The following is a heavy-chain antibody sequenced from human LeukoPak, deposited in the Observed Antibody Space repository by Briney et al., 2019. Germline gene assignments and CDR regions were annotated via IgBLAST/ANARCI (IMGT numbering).Heavy chain of an antibody. D-gene: IGHD3-3*01. Sequence: ASVKVSCKVSGYALTELSMHWVRQAPGKGLEWMGGFDPEDGETIYAQKFQGRVTMTEDTSTDTAYMELSSLRSEDTAVYYCATVKPYDFWRGATHLINWFDPWGQGTLVTVSS. CDR3: ATVKPYDFWRGATHLINWFDP. J-gene: IGHJ5*02. V-gene: IGHV1-24*01. CDR2: FDPEDGET. CDR1: GYALTELS.